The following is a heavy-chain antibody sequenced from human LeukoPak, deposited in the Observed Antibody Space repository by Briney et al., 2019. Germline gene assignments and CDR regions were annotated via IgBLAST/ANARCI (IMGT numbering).Heavy chain of an antibody. V-gene: IGHV4-39*01. CDR1: GASLSVSGRN. D-gene: IGHD3-9*01. CDR3: LSGHDNAFDL. J-gene: IGHJ5*02. Sequence: SETLSLTCTVSGASLSVSGRNWGWVRQPPGKGLEWIASIYYSGSTYYSPSLESRVTMSVDTSKNQFSLKLSSLTATDTAVYYCLSGHDNAFDLWGQGTLVTVSP. CDR2: IYYSGST.